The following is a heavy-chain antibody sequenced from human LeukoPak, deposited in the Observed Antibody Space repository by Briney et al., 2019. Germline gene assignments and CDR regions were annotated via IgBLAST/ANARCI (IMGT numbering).Heavy chain of an antibody. Sequence: ASVQVSCKASGYTFTSYPISWVRQAPGQGLEWMGWITTYNGNTNYAQKLQGRVTMTTDTSTSTAYMDLRGLRSDDTAVYYCARAETYYYGSGSYYFDYWGQGTLVTVSS. CDR2: ITTYNGNT. D-gene: IGHD3-10*01. CDR1: GYTFTSYP. J-gene: IGHJ4*02. CDR3: ARAETYYYGSGSYYFDY. V-gene: IGHV1-18*01.